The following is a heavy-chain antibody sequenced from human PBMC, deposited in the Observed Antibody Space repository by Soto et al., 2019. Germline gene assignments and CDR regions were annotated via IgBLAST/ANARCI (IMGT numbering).Heavy chain of an antibody. CDR1: GGSISSSSYY. Sequence: KASETLSLTCTVSGGSISSSSYYWGWIRQPPGKGLEWIGSIYYSGSTYYNPSLKSRVTISVDTSKNQFSLKLSSVTAADTAVYYCARRLSGSYVDYWGQGTLVTVSS. D-gene: IGHD1-26*01. CDR3: ARRLSGSYVDY. CDR2: IYYSGST. J-gene: IGHJ4*02. V-gene: IGHV4-39*01.